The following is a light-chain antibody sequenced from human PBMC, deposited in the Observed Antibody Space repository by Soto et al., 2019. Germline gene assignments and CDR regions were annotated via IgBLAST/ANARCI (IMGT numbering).Light chain of an antibody. CDR1: QGIRND. Sequence: AIQMTQSPSSLSASVGDRVTITCRASQGIRNDLAWYQKKPGKAPKLLIYAAFSLQSGVPSRFSGSASGTDFTLTISSLQPEDFATYYWLQGYKYPLTFGGGTKVDIK. V-gene: IGKV1-6*01. J-gene: IGKJ4*01. CDR3: LQGYKYPLT. CDR2: AAF.